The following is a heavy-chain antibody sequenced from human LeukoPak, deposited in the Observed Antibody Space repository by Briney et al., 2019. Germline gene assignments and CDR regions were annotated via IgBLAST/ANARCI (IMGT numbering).Heavy chain of an antibody. CDR3: ARPSDFRSWPYYFDY. J-gene: IGHJ4*02. CDR1: GYTFTSYD. CDR2: MNPNSGNT. D-gene: IGHD6-13*01. Sequence: GASVKVSGKASGYTFTSYDINWVRQATGQGLEWMGWMNPNSGNTGYAQKFQGRVTMTRNTSISTAYMELSSLRSEDTAVYYCARPSDFRSWPYYFDYWGQGTLVTVSS. V-gene: IGHV1-8*01.